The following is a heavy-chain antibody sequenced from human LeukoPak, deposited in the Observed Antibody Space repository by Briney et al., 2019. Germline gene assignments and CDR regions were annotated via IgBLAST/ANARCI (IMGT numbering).Heavy chain of an antibody. Sequence: GGPLRLSCAASGFTFSHYYMSWLRQAPGKGLAWVSYLSSSGSTIYYADSGKGRFTISRDNSKNTLYLQMNSLRVEDTAIYYCAKCRGANDVCYTSGGPVDYWGQGTLVSVSS. CDR1: GFTFSHYY. D-gene: IGHD2-8*01. CDR2: LSSSGSTI. J-gene: IGHJ4*02. V-gene: IGHV3-11*01. CDR3: AKCRGANDVCYTSGGPVDY.